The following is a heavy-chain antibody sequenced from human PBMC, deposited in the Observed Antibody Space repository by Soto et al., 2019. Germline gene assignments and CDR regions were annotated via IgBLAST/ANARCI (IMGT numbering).Heavy chain of an antibody. CDR2: IYYSGST. J-gene: IGHJ6*03. Sequence: SETLSLTCTVSGGSISSSSYYWGWIRQPPGKGLEWIGSIYYSGSTYYNPSLKSRVTISVDTSKNQFSLKLSSVTAADTAVYYCARLTWDLEFWSGLRSPYYYYYMDVWGQGTTVTVSS. V-gene: IGHV4-39*01. CDR1: GGSISSSSYY. D-gene: IGHD3-3*01. CDR3: ARLTWDLEFWSGLRSPYYYYYMDV.